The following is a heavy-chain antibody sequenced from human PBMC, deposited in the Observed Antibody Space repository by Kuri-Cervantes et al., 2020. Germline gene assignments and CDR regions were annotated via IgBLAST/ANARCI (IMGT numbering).Heavy chain of an antibody. CDR1: GFTFSNYW. CDR2: IKEDGSKK. D-gene: IGHD1-26*01. CDR3: ARDPPQWVLSPGLNDGFDI. V-gene: IGHV3-7*01. Sequence: GESLKISCAASGFTFSNYWMSWVRQAPGKGLEWVADIKEDGSKKYSVGSVKGRFVISRDNAKNSLYLQMDSLRAEDTAVYYCARDPPQWVLSPGLNDGFDIWGQGTMVTVSS. J-gene: IGHJ3*02.